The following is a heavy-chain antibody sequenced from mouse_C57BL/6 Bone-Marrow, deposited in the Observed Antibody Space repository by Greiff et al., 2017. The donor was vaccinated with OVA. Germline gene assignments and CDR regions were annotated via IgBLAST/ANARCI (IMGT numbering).Heavy chain of an antibody. D-gene: IGHD2-3*01. J-gene: IGHJ3*01. CDR1: GYAFTNYL. Sequence: QVQLQQSGAELVRPGTSVKVSCKASGYAFTNYLIEWVKQRPGQGLEWIGVINPGSGGNNYNEKFKGKATLTADKSTSTADMQLSSLTSEDSAVYFCATFYDGWAYWGQGTLVTVSA. CDR3: ATFYDGWAY. V-gene: IGHV1-54*01. CDR2: INPGSGGN.